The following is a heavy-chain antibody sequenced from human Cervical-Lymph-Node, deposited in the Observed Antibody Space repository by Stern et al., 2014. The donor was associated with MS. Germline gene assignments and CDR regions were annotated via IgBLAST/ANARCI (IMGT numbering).Heavy chain of an antibody. CDR3: ARDYEDTSMLFDH. Sequence: VQLVGSGGAGVQPGRSLRLSCAASGFTFSSYGMHWVRQAPGKGLEWVTVISYDGNHKYYAASVKGRFTISRDNSKNTLHLQMNSVTPDDTAIYYCARDYEDTSMLFDHWGQGTLVTVSS. D-gene: IGHD2-8*01. V-gene: IGHV3-30*03. J-gene: IGHJ4*02. CDR2: ISYDGNHK. CDR1: GFTFSSYG.